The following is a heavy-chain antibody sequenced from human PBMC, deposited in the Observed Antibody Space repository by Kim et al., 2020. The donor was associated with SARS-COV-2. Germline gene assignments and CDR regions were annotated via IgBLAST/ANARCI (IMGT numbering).Heavy chain of an antibody. V-gene: IGHV1-2*04. CDR3: ARGPRINPSQDIVVVPAADEEEGYNWFDP. D-gene: IGHD2-2*01. J-gene: IGHJ5*02. CDR2: INPNSGGT. Sequence: ASVKVSCKASGYTFTGYYMHWVRQAPGQGLEWMGWINPNSGGTNYAQKFQGWVTMTRDTSISTAYMELSRLRSDDTAVYYCARGPRINPSQDIVVVPAADEEEGYNWFDPWGQGTLVTVSS. CDR1: GYTFTGYY.